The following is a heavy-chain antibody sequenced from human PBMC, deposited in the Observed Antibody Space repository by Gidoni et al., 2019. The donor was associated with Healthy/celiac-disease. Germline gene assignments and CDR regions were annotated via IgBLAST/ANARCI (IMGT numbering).Heavy chain of an antibody. D-gene: IGHD2-2*03. CDR3: TGGYCSSTSCWGWFDP. CDR2: IRSKANSYAT. CDR1: GFTFSDSA. J-gene: IGHJ5*02. Sequence: EVQLVESGGGLVQPGGSLKLSCAASGFTFSDSAMHWVRQASGKGLEWVGRIRSKANSYATAYAASVKGRFTISRDDSKNTAYLQMNSLKTEDTAVYYCTGGYCSSTSCWGWFDPWGQGTLVTVSS. V-gene: IGHV3-73*01.